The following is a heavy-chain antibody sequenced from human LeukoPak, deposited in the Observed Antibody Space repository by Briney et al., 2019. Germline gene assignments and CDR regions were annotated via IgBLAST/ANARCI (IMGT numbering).Heavy chain of an antibody. J-gene: IGHJ6*02. V-gene: IGHV1-69*04. CDR2: LIPILGIA. CDR3: ARGFWSGSDYYYYGMDV. D-gene: IGHD3-3*01. Sequence: SVKVSCKASGGTFSSYAISWVRQAPGQGLEWMGRLIPILGIANYAQKFQGRVTITADKSTGTAYMELSSLRSEDTAVYYCARGFWSGSDYYYYGMDVWGQGTTVTVSS. CDR1: GGTFSSYA.